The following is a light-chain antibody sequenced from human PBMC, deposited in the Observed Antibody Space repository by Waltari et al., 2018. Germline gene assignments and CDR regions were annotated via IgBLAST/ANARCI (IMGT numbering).Light chain of an antibody. Sequence: QSALTQPASVSGSPGPSHTISWTGTTYDLGYYDLFSWYQQHLGRAPKLIIYDVRERPSGVSDRFSGSKSGNTASLIISGLQADDEADYYCSSHTTRSTWVFGGGTKLTVL. CDR1: TYDLGYYDL. CDR2: DVR. J-gene: IGLJ3*02. V-gene: IGLV2-14*03. CDR3: SSHTTRSTWV.